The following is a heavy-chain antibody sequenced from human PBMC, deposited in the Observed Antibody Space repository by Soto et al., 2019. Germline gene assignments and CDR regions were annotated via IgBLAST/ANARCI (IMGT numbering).Heavy chain of an antibody. CDR2: ISGSGGST. J-gene: IGHJ6*02. V-gene: IGHV3-23*01. D-gene: IGHD6-13*01. CDR1: GFTFSSYA. CDR3: AKADSSSWLGYGMDV. Sequence: TGGSLRLSCAASGFTFSSYAMSWVRQAPGKGLEWVSAISGSGGSTYYADSVKGRFTISRDNSKNTLYLQMNSLRAEDTAVYYCAKADSSSWLGYGMDVWGQGTTVTVSS.